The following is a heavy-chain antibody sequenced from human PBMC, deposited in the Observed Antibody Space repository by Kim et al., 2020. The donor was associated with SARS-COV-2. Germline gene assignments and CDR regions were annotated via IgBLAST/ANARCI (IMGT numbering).Heavy chain of an antibody. J-gene: IGHJ4*02. Sequence: SETLSLTCAVYGGSFSGYYWSWIRQPPGKGLEWIGEINHSGSTNYNPSLKSRVTISVDTSKNQFSLKLSSVTAADTAGYYCARFKEEVSMIVVVITAVSSYLDYWGQGTLVTVSS. CDR1: GGSFSGYY. D-gene: IGHD3-22*01. V-gene: IGHV4-34*01. CDR2: INHSGST. CDR3: ARFKEEVSMIVVVITAVSSYLDY.